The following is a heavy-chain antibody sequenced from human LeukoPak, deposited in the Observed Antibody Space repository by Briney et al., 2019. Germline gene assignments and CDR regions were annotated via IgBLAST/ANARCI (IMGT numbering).Heavy chain of an antibody. J-gene: IGHJ4*02. Sequence: SQTLSLTCAISGDSVSGNSAAWNWIRQSPSRGLEWLGRTYYRSKWYNDYAVSVKSRITINPDTSKNQFSLQLNSVTPEDTAVYYCARDQGYCSAGSCYHFDCWGQGTLVTVSS. D-gene: IGHD2-15*01. CDR3: ARDQGYCSAGSCYHFDC. CDR2: TYYRSKWYN. V-gene: IGHV6-1*01. CDR1: GDSVSGNSAA.